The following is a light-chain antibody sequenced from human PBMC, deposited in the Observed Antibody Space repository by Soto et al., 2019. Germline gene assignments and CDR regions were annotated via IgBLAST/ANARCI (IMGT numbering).Light chain of an antibody. Sequence: QSALTQPPSASGSPGQSVTISCTGTSSDVGGYNYVSWYQQHPGKAPKLMIYEVSKRPSGVPDRFSGSKSGNTASLTVSGRQAEDEADYYCSSYAGSNNSAFVFGTGTKLTVL. CDR2: EVS. V-gene: IGLV2-8*01. CDR1: SSDVGGYNY. J-gene: IGLJ1*01. CDR3: SSYAGSNNSAFV.